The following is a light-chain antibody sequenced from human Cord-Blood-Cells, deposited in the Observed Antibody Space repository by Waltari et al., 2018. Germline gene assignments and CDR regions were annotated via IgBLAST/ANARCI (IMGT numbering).Light chain of an antibody. CDR3: AAWDDSLNGWV. J-gene: IGLJ3*02. V-gene: IGLV1-44*01. CDR1: SSNIGSNT. Sequence: QSVLTQPPSASGTPGPRVTISCSGSSSNIGSNTVNWYQQLPGTAPKLLIYSNNQRPSVVPDRFSGSKSGTSASLAISGLQSEDEADYYCAAWDDSLNGWVFGGGTKLTVL. CDR2: SNN.